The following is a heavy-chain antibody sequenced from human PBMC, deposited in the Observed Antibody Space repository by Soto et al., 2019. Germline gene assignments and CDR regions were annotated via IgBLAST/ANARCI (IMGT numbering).Heavy chain of an antibody. Sequence: PGESLKISCKGSGYSFTSYWIGWVRQMPGKGLEWMGIIYPGDSDTRYSPSFQGQVTISADKSINTAYLHWSSLKASDTAIYYCAKHEGYCSTTTCSNFDYWGQGTLVTVSS. CDR1: GYSFTSYW. J-gene: IGHJ4*02. CDR2: IYPGDSDT. D-gene: IGHD2-2*01. V-gene: IGHV5-51*01. CDR3: AKHEGYCSTTTCSNFDY.